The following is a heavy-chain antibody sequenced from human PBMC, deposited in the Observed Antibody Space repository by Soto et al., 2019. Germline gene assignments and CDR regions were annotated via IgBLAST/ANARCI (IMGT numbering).Heavy chain of an antibody. CDR1: GGSISSYY. D-gene: IGHD4-17*01. CDR3: ARRYGASFDY. CDR2: IYYSGST. V-gene: IGHV4-59*01. J-gene: IGHJ4*02. Sequence: SEMLSLPYTVSGGSISSYYWSWIRKPPGKGREWIGYIYYSGSTNYNPSLKSRVTISVDTSKNQFSLKLSSVTAADTDVYYCARRYGASFDYWGQGTLVTVSS.